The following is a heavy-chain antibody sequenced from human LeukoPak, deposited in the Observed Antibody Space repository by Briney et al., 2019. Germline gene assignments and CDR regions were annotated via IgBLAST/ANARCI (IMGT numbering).Heavy chain of an antibody. CDR2: VTGGGDST. D-gene: IGHD6-6*01. J-gene: IGHJ6*03. CDR1: GGSISSNSYY. Sequence: ETLSLTCTVSGGSISSNSYYWGWIRQPPGKGLEWIPAVTGGGDSTYYADSVKGRFTISRDNSKNTLYPQMNSLRAEDTAVYYCARDRYVYSSSSGTDYYYYYMDVWGKGTTVTVSS. CDR3: ARDRYVYSSSSGTDYYYYYMDV. V-gene: IGHV3-23*01.